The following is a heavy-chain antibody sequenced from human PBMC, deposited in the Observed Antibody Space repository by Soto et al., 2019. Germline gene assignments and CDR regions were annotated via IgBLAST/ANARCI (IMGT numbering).Heavy chain of an antibody. V-gene: IGHV1-69*01. J-gene: IGHJ4*02. CDR3: ARERGGYNRVDFEI. D-gene: IGHD5-12*01. CDR1: GGTFSSYA. CDR2: IIPSFGKG. Sequence: QVQLVQSGAEAKRPGSSVKVSCKAAGGTFSSYAISWVRQAPGQGLEWLGGIIPSFGKGNYQQNFQGRLTITADESTSTPYMELSGLTSVQTSVYYCARERGGYNRVDFEISGQGTLVNVSS.